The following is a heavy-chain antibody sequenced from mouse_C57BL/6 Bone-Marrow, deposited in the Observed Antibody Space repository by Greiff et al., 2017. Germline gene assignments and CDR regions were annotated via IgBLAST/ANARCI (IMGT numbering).Heavy chain of an antibody. V-gene: IGHV14-4*01. CDR1: GFNIKDDY. J-gene: IGHJ2*01. CDR3: TFYDY. CDR2: IDPENGDT. Sequence: VQLLQSGAELVRPGASVKLSCTASGFNIKDDYMHWVQQRPEQGLEWIGWIDPENGDTEYASKFQGNVTITADKSTNTAYLQLSSLTSEDTAVYVYTFYDYWGQGTTLTVSS.